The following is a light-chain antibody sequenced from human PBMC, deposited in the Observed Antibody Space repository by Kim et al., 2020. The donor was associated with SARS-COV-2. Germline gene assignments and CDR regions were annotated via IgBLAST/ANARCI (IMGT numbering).Light chain of an antibody. CDR3: EQYHRATIT. J-gene: IGKJ3*01. CDR2: SAS. V-gene: IGKV4-1*01. Sequence: DIVMTPSPDSMAVSLGERATINCKSSQSILKSSNNKNYLGWIQVKPGHPPKLLIYSASTRESGVPDRLIGGGSGTDFTLTISSLQAEDVAVYYCEQYHRATITFGPGTKVDI. CDR1: QSILKSSNNKNY.